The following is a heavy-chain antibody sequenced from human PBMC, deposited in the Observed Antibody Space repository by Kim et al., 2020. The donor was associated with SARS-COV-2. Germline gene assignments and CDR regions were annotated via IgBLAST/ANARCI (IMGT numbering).Heavy chain of an antibody. CDR2: INPNSGGT. CDR1: GYTFTGYY. J-gene: IGHJ4*02. D-gene: IGHD2-2*02. Sequence: ASVKVSCKASGYTFTGYYMHWVRQAPGQGLEWMGWINPNSGGTNYAQKFQGRVTMTRDTSISTAYMELSRLRSDDTAVYYCARSQRRIQRGYCSSTSCSTGVGYWGQGTLVTVSS. V-gene: IGHV1-2*02. CDR3: ARSQRRIQRGYCSSTSCSTGVGY.